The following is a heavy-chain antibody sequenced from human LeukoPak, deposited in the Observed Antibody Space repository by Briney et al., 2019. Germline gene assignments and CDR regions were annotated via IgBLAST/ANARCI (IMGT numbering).Heavy chain of an antibody. V-gene: IGHV3-48*02. CDR2: ISSSGGTK. J-gene: IGHJ5*02. Sequence: PGGSLRLSCAASGFTFSSYSMNWVRQAPGKGLEWLSYISSSGGTKYYADSVKGRLTISRDNARNSLSLQMNSWRDEDTAVYYCAKGWKPHWFDPWGQGTLVTVSS. CDR1: GFTFSSYS. D-gene: IGHD1-1*01. CDR3: AKGWKPHWFDP.